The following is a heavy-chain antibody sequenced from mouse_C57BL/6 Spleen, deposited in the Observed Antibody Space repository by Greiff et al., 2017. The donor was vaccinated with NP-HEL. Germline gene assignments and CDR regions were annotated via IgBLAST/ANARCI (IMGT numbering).Heavy chain of an antibody. J-gene: IGHJ2*01. CDR1: GYTFTNYW. D-gene: IGHD1-1*01. CDR3: ARKGYGSSFDY. Sequence: QVQLKHSGAELVRPGTSVKMSCKASGYTFTNYWIGWAKQRPGHGLEWIGDIYPGGGYTNYNEKFKGKATLTADKSSSTAYMQFSSLTSEDSAIYYCARKGYGSSFDYWGQGTTLTVSS. CDR2: IYPGGGYT. V-gene: IGHV1-63*01.